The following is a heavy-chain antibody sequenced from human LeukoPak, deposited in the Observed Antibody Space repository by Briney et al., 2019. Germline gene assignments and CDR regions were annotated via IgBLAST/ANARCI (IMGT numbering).Heavy chain of an antibody. J-gene: IGHJ5*02. CDR2: IYYSGST. CDR3: ARGGLSSRAPTYNWFDP. V-gene: IGHV4-59*01. D-gene: IGHD6-13*01. CDR1: GGSISSYY. Sequence: SETLSLTCTVSGGSISSYYWSWIRQPPGKGLEWIGYIYYSGSTNYNPSLKSRVTISVDTSKNQFSLKLSSVTAADTAVHYCARGGLSSRAPTYNWFDPWSQGTLVTVSS.